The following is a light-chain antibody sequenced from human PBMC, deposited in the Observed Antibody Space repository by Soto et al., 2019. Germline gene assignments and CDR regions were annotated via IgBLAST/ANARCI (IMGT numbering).Light chain of an antibody. CDR3: QQLNSYLQLT. J-gene: IGKJ4*01. CDR2: AAS. CDR1: QGIRNF. Sequence: DLQLTQSPSFLSASVGDRVTITCRASQGIRNFLAWYQQKPGKAPKLLIYAASTLQSGVPSRFSGSGSGTEFTLTISGLQPEDFANHYCQQLNSYLQLTLGGGTKVDIK. V-gene: IGKV1-9*01.